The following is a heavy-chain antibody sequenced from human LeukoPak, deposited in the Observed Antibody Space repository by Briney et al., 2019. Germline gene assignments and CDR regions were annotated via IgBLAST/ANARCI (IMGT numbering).Heavy chain of an antibody. Sequence: PGGSLRLSCAASGFTFSSYSMNWVRQAPGKGLEWVSSISSSSSYIYYADSVKGRFTISRDNAKNSLYLQMNSLRAEDTAVYYCARRPIAAAGSAFDIWGQGTMVTVSS. J-gene: IGHJ3*02. CDR3: ARRPIAAAGSAFDI. CDR2: ISSSSSYI. CDR1: GFTFSSYS. D-gene: IGHD6-13*01. V-gene: IGHV3-21*01.